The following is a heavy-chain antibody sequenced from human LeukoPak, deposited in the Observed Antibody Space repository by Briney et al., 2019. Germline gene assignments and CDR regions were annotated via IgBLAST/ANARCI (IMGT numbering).Heavy chain of an antibody. CDR3: AKHPESGNFYY. D-gene: IGHD1-14*01. CDR2: INTNGRTT. V-gene: IGHV3-23*05. CDR1: GFTVSSYV. Sequence: PGGSLSISCPASGFTVSSYVVSWARLAPGGGLECVSIINTNGRTTYYADAVKGQFTISRDNSKNTLYLQMNSLRAEDTAVYYCAKHPESGNFYYWGRGTLVTVSS. J-gene: IGHJ4*02.